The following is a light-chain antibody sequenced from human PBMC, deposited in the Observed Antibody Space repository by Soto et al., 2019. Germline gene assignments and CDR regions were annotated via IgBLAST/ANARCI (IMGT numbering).Light chain of an antibody. CDR1: QSVLISSQNKNC. CDR3: HQYCSIPRT. Sequence: DIVMTQSPASLAVSLGERATINCKSTQSVLISSQNKNCITWYQQKPGQPPKVLISWASTRESGVPGRFSGSGSGTDFTLTISSLQAEDVAVYYCHQYCSIPRTFGQGTKVEIK. J-gene: IGKJ1*01. V-gene: IGKV4-1*01. CDR2: WAS.